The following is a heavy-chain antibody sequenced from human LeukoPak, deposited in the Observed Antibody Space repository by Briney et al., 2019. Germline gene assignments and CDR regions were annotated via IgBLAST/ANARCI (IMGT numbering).Heavy chain of an antibody. Sequence: ASVKVSCKASGYTFTGYYLHWVRLAPGQGLEWMGWINPNSGGTNYAQKFQGRVTMTRDTSISTAYMELTRLTSGDTAVYYCATVVAVADYFDYWGQGTLVTVSS. J-gene: IGHJ4*02. D-gene: IGHD6-19*01. CDR3: ATVVAVADYFDY. V-gene: IGHV1-2*02. CDR1: GYTFTGYY. CDR2: INPNSGGT.